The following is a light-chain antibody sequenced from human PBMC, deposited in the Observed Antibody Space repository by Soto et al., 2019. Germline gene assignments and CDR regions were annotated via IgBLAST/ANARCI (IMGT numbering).Light chain of an antibody. CDR1: QGINNW. J-gene: IGKJ1*01. CDR2: AAF. Sequence: DIQMTQSPSSVSASVGDSVTITCRASQGINNWLAWYQQKPGKAPKLLIYAAFSLQSGVPSRFSGSGSGTEFTLTISSLPPDDFATYYCQQYNSYSGTFGQGTKVDIK. CDR3: QQYNSYSGT. V-gene: IGKV1D-16*01.